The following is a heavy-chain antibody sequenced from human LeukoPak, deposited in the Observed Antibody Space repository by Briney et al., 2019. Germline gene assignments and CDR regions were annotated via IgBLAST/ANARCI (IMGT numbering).Heavy chain of an antibody. D-gene: IGHD3-16*01. CDR2: ISGSGVMT. Sequence: GSLRLSCAASGFTFSDYAMTWVRQAPGKGLEWVATISGSGVMTYYADSVKGRFTISRDNSKNTVYLQINNLRDEDTAVYYCAKDDRLLRFLHWGQGTLVTVSS. CDR1: GFTFSDYA. CDR3: AKDDRLLRFLH. J-gene: IGHJ4*02. V-gene: IGHV3-23*01.